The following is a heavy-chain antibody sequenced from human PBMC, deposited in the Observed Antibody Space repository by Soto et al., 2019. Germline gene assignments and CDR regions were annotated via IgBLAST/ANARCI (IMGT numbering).Heavy chain of an antibody. CDR3: ARVRYYYDSSGYQGFDP. CDR2: ISSSSSYI. J-gene: IGHJ5*02. Sequence: PGGSLRLSCAASGFTFSSYSMNWVRQAPGKGLEWVSSISSSSSYIYYADSVKGRFAISRDNAKNSLYLQMNSLRAEDTAVYYCARVRYYYDSSGYQGFDPWGQGTLVTVSS. CDR1: GFTFSSYS. V-gene: IGHV3-21*01. D-gene: IGHD3-22*01.